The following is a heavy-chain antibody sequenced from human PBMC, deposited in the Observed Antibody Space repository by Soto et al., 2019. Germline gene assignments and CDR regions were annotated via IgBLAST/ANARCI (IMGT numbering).Heavy chain of an antibody. CDR1: GFTFSSYS. D-gene: IGHD5-12*01. Sequence: GGSLRLSCAASGFTFSSYSMNWVRQAPGKGLEWVSSISSSSSYIYYADSVKGRFTISRDNAKNSLYLQMNSLRAEDTAVYYCARLRGGYELKAYYYYYMDVWGKGTTVTVSS. CDR3: ARLRGGYELKAYYYYYMDV. J-gene: IGHJ6*03. V-gene: IGHV3-21*01. CDR2: ISSSSSYI.